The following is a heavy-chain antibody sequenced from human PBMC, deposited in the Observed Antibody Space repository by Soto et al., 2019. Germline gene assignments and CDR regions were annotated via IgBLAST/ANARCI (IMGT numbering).Heavy chain of an antibody. Sequence: PSETLSLTCTVSGGSISSGGYHWSWIRQPPGKGLEWIGYIYYSGSTYYNPSLKSRVTISVDMSKKQFSLKLTSVTAADTAVYYCARVRGAAGWFDPWGQGTLVTVSS. CDR1: GGSISSGGYH. J-gene: IGHJ5*02. V-gene: IGHV4-30-4*01. CDR2: IYYSGST. CDR3: ARVRGAAGWFDP.